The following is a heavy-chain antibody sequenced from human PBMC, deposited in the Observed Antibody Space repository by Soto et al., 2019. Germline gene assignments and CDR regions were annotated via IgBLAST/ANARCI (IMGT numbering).Heavy chain of an antibody. V-gene: IGHV1-3*01. D-gene: IGHD6-13*01. J-gene: IGHJ5*02. CDR2: INAGNGNT. Sequence: ASVKVSCKASGYTFTSYAMHWVRQAPGQRLEWMGWINAGNGNTKYSQKFQGRVTITRDTSASTTYMELSSLRSEDTAVYYCARGTSSWYGNWFDPWGQGTLVT. CDR1: GYTFTSYA. CDR3: ARGTSSWYGNWFDP.